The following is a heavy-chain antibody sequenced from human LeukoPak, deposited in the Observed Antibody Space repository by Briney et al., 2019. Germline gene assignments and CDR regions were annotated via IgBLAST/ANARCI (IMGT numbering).Heavy chain of an antibody. CDR2: IGDSGGST. CDR3: AKFFSPYYYGMDV. V-gene: IGHV3-23*01. J-gene: IGHJ6*02. CDR1: GFTFSSYV. Sequence: PGGSLRLSCAASGFTFSSYVMSWARQAPGKGLEWVSAIGDSGGSTYYADSVKGRFTISRDNSKNTLYLQMSSLRAEDTALYYCAKFFSPYYYGMDVWGQGTTVTVSS. D-gene: IGHD2/OR15-2a*01.